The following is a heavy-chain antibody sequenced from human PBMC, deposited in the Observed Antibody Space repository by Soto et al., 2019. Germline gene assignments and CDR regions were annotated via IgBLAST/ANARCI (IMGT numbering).Heavy chain of an antibody. CDR3: ARHGGVLYDFWSGPHGRFDP. J-gene: IGHJ5*02. CDR1: GGSISSSSYY. CDR2: IYYSGST. D-gene: IGHD3-3*01. V-gene: IGHV4-39*01. Sequence: SETLSLTCTVSGGSISSSSYYWGWIRQPPGKGLEWIGSIYYSGSTYYNPSLKSRVTISVDTSKNQFSLNLSSVTAADTAVYYSARHGGVLYDFWSGPHGRFDPWGQGTLVTVSS.